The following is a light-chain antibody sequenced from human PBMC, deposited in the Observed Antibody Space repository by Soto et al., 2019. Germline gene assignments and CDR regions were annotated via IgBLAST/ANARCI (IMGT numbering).Light chain of an antibody. CDR3: QQYRGT. Sequence: EIVLTQSPGTLSLSPGERATLSCRASQSVSSSYLAWYQQKPGQAPRLLIYGASSRATGIPDRFSGSGSGTVFTITISRLEPEEYAVYYCQQYRGTFGQGTKLEIK. J-gene: IGKJ2*02. CDR1: QSVSSSY. V-gene: IGKV3-20*01. CDR2: GAS.